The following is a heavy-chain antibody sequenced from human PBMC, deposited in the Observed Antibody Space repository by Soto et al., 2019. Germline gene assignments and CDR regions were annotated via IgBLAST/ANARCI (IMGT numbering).Heavy chain of an antibody. J-gene: IGHJ3*02. D-gene: IGHD3-9*01. CDR2: ITPSGSA. CDR3: AGETSHYDFLAAPTTFDI. Sequence: VQLQQWGAGLLKPSETLSLNCGVSGGSFSGYYWSWIRQPPGKGLECIGEITPSGSADYNPSLTSRVTISVDTSKTEISLKLSSVTAADSGVYYCAGETSHYDFLAAPTTFDIWGQWTMVSVSS. V-gene: IGHV4-34*01. CDR1: GGSFSGYY.